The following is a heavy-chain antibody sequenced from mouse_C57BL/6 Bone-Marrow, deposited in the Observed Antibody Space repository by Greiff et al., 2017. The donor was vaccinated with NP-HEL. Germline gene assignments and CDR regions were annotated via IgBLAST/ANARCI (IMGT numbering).Heavy chain of an antibody. CDR1: GYSFTDYN. D-gene: IGHD4-1*01. J-gene: IGHJ3*01. Sequence: EVKVVESGPELVKPGASVKISCKASGYSFTDYNMNWVKQSNGKSLEWIGVINPNYGTTSYNQKFKGKATLTVDQSSSTAYMQLNSLTSEDSAVYYCARNDWDLAWFAYWGQGTLVTVSA. CDR3: ARNDWDLAWFAY. CDR2: INPNYGTT. V-gene: IGHV1-39*01.